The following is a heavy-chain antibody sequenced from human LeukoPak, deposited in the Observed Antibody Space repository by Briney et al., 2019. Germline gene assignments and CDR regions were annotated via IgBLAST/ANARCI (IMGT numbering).Heavy chain of an antibody. CDR2: ISAYNGNT. Sequence: ASVKVSCKASGYTFTSYGISWVRRAPGQGLEWMGWISAYNGNTNYAQKLQGRVTMTTDTSTSTAYMELRSLRSDDTAVYYCASGGAYYSGCLDEYFQHWGQGTLVTVSS. J-gene: IGHJ1*01. V-gene: IGHV1-18*01. CDR3: ASGGAYYSGCLDEYFQH. CDR1: GYTFTSYG. D-gene: IGHD5-12*01.